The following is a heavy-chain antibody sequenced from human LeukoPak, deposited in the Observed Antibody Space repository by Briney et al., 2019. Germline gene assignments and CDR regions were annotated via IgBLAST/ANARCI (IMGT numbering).Heavy chain of an antibody. J-gene: IGHJ4*02. CDR3: ARVGDYYYGSGTYWGSFDY. D-gene: IGHD3-10*01. Sequence: SQTLSLTCAISGDSVSSNSAAWNWIRQSPSRGLEWLGRTYYRSKWYNDYAVSVKSRITINPDTSKNQFSLQLNSVTPEDTAVYYCARVGDYYYGSGTYWGSFDYWGQGTLVTVSS. CDR1: GDSVSSNSAA. V-gene: IGHV6-1*01. CDR2: TYYRSKWYN.